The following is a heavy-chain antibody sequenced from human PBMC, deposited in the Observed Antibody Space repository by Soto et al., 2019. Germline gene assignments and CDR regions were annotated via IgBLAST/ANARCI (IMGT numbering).Heavy chain of an antibody. CDR2: ISAHNGNT. CDR1: GYGFTTYG. CDR3: ARGRYGDY. Sequence: QVHLVQSGAEVKKPGASVKVSCKGSGYGFTTYGITWVRQAPGQGLEWMAWISAHNGNTNYAQKLQGRVTVTRDTSTSTAYMELRSPRSDDTAVDYCARGRYGDYWGQGALVTVSS. V-gene: IGHV1-18*01. J-gene: IGHJ4*02. D-gene: IGHD1-1*01.